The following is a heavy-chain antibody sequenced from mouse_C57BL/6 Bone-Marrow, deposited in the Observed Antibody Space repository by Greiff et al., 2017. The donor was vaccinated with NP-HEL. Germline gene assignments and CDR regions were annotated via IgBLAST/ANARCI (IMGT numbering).Heavy chain of an antibody. D-gene: IGHD1-1*01. V-gene: IGHV1-82*01. J-gene: IGHJ3*01. CDR3: SSSYRSRLFDY. CDR1: GYAFTSYW. CDR2: IYPGDGDT. Sequence: VQLQQSGPELVKPGASVKISCKASGYAFTSYWMHWVKQRPGKGLEWIGRIYPGDGDTNYNGKFKGKATLTEDKSSSTAYMQLSSLTSEDSAVYFCSSSYRSRLFDYWGQGTLVTVSA.